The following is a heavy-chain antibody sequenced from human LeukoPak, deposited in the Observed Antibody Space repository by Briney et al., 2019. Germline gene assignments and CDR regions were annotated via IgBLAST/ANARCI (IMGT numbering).Heavy chain of an antibody. V-gene: IGHV3-9*01. CDR2: ISWNSDTI. CDR3: ATNGGGDSGYGNFDY. CDR1: GFTLDDYA. D-gene: IGHD5-12*01. J-gene: IGHJ4*02. Sequence: GGSLRLSCAVSGFTLDDYAMHWVRQVPGKGLEWVSGISWNSDTIDLADSVKGRFTISRDDAKNSLYLQMNRLRAEDTALYYCATNGGGDSGYGNFDYWGQGTLVTVSS.